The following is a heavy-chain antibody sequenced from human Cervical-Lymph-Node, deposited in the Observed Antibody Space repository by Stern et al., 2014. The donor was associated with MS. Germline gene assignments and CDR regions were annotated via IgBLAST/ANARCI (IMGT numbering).Heavy chain of an antibody. D-gene: IGHD5/OR15-5a*01. J-gene: IGHJ4*02. V-gene: IGHV1-69*01. Sequence: VQLVESGAEVKKPGSSVKVSCKASGGTFSSNAISWVRQAPGQGLEWMGGIIHIFGTADYAKKFQGRVTITADESTSTAYMELTSLRSEDTAVYYCARGSTIITDYFDYWGQGTRVIVSS. CDR3: ARGSTIITDYFDY. CDR1: GGTFSSNA. CDR2: IIHIFGTA.